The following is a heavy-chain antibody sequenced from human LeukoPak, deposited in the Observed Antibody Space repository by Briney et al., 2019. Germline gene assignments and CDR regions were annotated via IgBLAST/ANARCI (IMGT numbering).Heavy chain of an antibody. Sequence: PGGSLRLSCAASGFTFSSYSMNWVRQAPGKGLEWVSSISGTSSDIYYADSVRGRFTISRDNAKNSLYLQMNSLRAEDTAVYYCARVYFDFWSGYSFDQWGQGAPVTVSS. CDR3: ARVYFDFWSGYSFDQ. CDR1: GFTFSSYS. CDR2: ISGTSSDI. D-gene: IGHD3-3*01. J-gene: IGHJ4*02. V-gene: IGHV3-21*01.